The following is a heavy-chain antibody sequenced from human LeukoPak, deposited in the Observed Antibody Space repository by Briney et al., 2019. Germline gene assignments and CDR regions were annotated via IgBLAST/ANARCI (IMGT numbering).Heavy chain of an antibody. CDR1: GYSISSGYY. D-gene: IGHD3-16*01. V-gene: IGHV4-38-2*02. Sequence: SETLSLTCTVSGYSISSGYYWGWIRQPPGKGLEWIGSIYDSGSTYYNPSLKSRVTISVDTSKNQFSLKLSSVTAADTAVYYCASGGYYFDYWGQGTLVTVSS. J-gene: IGHJ4*02. CDR2: IYDSGST. CDR3: ASGGYYFDY.